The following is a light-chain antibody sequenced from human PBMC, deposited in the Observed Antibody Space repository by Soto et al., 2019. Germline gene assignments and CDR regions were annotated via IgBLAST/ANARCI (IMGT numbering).Light chain of an antibody. V-gene: IGLV2-23*01. CDR2: EAY. J-gene: IGLJ2*01. CDR3: YSYAGAGAPVV. Sequence: QSVLTQPASMSGSPGQSVTISCTGSTSDVGTYDLVSWYQQQPGKAPKLMIFEAYKRPSGISNRFSGSKSGNTASLTISGLQTEDEADYYCYSYAGAGAPVVFGGGTKVTVL. CDR1: TSDVGTYDL.